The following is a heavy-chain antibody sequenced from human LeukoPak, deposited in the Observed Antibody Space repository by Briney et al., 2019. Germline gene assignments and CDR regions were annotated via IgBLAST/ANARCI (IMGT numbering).Heavy chain of an antibody. Sequence: PSETLSLTCAVYTGSFSGYYWSWIRQPPGKGLEWIGEINHSGSTNYSPSLKSRVTISRDVSKNQFSLNLRSMTAADAAVYYCARGPTLPEYYDSSGYYDAFDIWGRGTMVTVSS. J-gene: IGHJ3*02. V-gene: IGHV4-34*01. CDR2: INHSGST. D-gene: IGHD3-22*01. CDR1: TGSFSGYY. CDR3: ARGPTLPEYYDSSGYYDAFDI.